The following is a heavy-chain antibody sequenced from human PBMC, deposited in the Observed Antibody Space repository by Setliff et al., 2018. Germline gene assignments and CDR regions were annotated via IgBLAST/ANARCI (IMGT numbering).Heavy chain of an antibody. D-gene: IGHD3-10*01. CDR3: ARGSTMIQGVRLYYHGLDV. J-gene: IGHJ6*02. Sequence: KLSETLSLTCIVSGGSISSATSYWNWIRQPAGKELEWIGRIYAIRSTNYNPSLKSRVTISLDTSNNQFSLKLSSVTAADTAVYYCARGSTMIQGVRLYYHGLDVWGQGTTVTVSS. CDR2: IYAIRST. CDR1: GGSISSATSY. V-gene: IGHV4-61*02.